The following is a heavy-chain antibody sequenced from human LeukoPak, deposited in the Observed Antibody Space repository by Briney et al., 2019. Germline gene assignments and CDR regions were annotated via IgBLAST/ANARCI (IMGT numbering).Heavy chain of an antibody. Sequence: PSGTLSLTCAVSGGSISSSNWWSWVRQPPGKGLEWIGEIYHSGSTNYNPSLKSRVTISVDKSKNQFSLKLSSVTAADTAVYYCAGGSGYYTNWFDPWGQGTLVTVSS. V-gene: IGHV4-4*02. CDR3: AGGSGYYTNWFDP. CDR2: IYHSGST. CDR1: GGSISSSNW. D-gene: IGHD3-3*01. J-gene: IGHJ5*02.